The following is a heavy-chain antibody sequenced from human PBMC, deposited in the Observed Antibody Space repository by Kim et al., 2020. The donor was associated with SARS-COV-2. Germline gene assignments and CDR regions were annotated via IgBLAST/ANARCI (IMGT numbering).Heavy chain of an antibody. CDR1: GFTFSSYS. CDR3: ARDPTTPYYGSGRKGLLPDY. D-gene: IGHD3-10*01. V-gene: IGHV3-21*01. Sequence: GGSLRLSCAASGFTFSSYSMNWVRQAPGKELEWVSSISSSSSYIYYADSVKGRFTISRDNAKNSLYLQMNSLRAEDTAVYYCARDPTTPYYGSGRKGLLPDYWGQGTLVTVSS. J-gene: IGHJ4*02. CDR2: ISSSSSYI.